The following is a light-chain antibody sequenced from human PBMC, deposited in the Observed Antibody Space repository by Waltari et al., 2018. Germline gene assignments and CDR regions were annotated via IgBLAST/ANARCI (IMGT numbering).Light chain of an antibody. J-gene: IGLJ2*01. CDR2: AVS. V-gene: IGLV2-23*02. CDR3: CSYAGSSKGV. Sequence: QSALTQPASVSGSPGQSITISCTGSSSDVGNYKRVSWYQQHPGKVPKLMIYAVSKRPSGVSARFSGSKSGDTASLTISGLQPEDEADYFCCSYAGSSKGVFGGGTKVTVL. CDR1: SSDVGNYKR.